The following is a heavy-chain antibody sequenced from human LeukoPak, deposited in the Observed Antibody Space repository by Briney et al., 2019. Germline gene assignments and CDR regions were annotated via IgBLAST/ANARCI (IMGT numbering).Heavy chain of an antibody. D-gene: IGHD2-2*01. CDR2: ISAYNGNT. CDR1: GYTFTSYG. V-gene: IGHV1-18*01. CDR3: ARDVRDIVVVPAARVLGH. J-gene: IGHJ4*02. Sequence: GASVKVSCKASGYTFTSYGISWVRQAPGQGLEWMGWISAYNGNTNYAQKLQGRVTMTTDTSTSTAYMELRSLRSDDTAVYYCARDVRDIVVVPAARVLGHWGQGTLVTVSS.